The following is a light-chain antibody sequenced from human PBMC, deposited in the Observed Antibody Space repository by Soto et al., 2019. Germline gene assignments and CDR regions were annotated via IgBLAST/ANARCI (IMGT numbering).Light chain of an antibody. CDR1: ASDVGRYNL. CDR3: CSFAPNNTFV. Sequence: QSVLTQPASVSGSPGQSIVISCTGTASDVGRYNLVSWYQHLPGKAPKLMMYEVGKRPSGVPNRFSGSKVGNSASLTVSGLQTEDEGDYYCCSFAPNNTFVFGGGTKVDVL. CDR2: EVG. V-gene: IGLV2-23*02. J-gene: IGLJ1*01.